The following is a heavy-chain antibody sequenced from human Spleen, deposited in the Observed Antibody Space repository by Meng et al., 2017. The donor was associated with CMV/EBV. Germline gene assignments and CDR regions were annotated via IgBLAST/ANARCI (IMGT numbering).Heavy chain of an antibody. V-gene: IGHV1-2*02. CDR2: INPNNGDT. CDR3: ARDVGSGAAGY. D-gene: IGHD2-2*03. CDR1: GYTFIDHY. Sequence: ASVKVSCKASGYTFIDHYIHWVRQAPGQGLQWMGWINPNNGDTNYAQRFQGRGSMTTDTSKGTVYMELSRLTSDDTAIFYCARDVGSGAAGYWGRGTQVTVSS. J-gene: IGHJ4*02.